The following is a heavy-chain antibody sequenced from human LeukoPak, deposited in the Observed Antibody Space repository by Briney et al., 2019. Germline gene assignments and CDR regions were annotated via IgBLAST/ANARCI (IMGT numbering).Heavy chain of an antibody. Sequence: GASVKVSCMASGYDFTGYYVHWLRQAPGHGFEWMGWVNPRNGGTHYAQNFQGRVTITGDTSITTAYMELASLTSDDTAVYYCATGLQYGLWGVPYFYYMHAWGEGTTVTVSS. CDR2: VNPRNGGT. CDR3: ATGLQYGLWGVPYFYYMHA. J-gene: IGHJ6*03. V-gene: IGHV1-2*02. D-gene: IGHD3-10*01. CDR1: GYDFTGYY.